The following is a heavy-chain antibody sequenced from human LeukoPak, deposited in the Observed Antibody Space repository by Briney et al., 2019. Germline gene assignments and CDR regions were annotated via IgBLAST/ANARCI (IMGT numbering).Heavy chain of an antibody. CDR1: GFTFSSYW. J-gene: IGHJ4*02. CDR3: ARTDSAVAEYYFDY. V-gene: IGHV3-7*01. Sequence: GGSLRLSCAASGFTFSSYWMSWVRQAPGKGLEWVANIKQDGSEKYYVDSVKGRFTISRDNAKNSLYLQMNSLRAEDTAVYYCARTDSAVAEYYFDYWGQGTLVTVSS. D-gene: IGHD6-19*01. CDR2: IKQDGSEK.